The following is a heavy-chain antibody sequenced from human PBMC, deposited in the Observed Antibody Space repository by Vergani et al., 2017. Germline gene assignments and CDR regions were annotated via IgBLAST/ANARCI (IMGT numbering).Heavy chain of an antibody. CDR1: GFTFSSYA. J-gene: IGHJ6*02. Sequence: QVQLVESGGGVVQPGRSLRLSCAASGFTFSSYAMHWVRQAPGKGLEWVAVISYDGSNKYYADSGKGRFTISRDNSKNTLYLQMNSLRAEDTAVYYCARVSIPGTDYYYYGMDVWGQGTTVTVSS. D-gene: IGHD1-14*01. CDR3: ARVSIPGTDYYYYGMDV. V-gene: IGHV3-30*01. CDR2: ISYDGSNK.